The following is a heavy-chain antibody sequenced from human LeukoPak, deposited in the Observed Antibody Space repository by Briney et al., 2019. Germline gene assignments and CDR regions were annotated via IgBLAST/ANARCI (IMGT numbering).Heavy chain of an antibody. Sequence: SETLSLTCTVSGGSVSSGSYYWSWIRQPPGKGLEWIGYIYYSGSTNYNPSLKSRVTISVDTSKNQFSLKLSSVTAADTAVYYCARVGNRGYSYGTLDHWGQGTLVTVSS. CDR3: ARVGNRGYSYGTLDH. D-gene: IGHD5-18*01. V-gene: IGHV4-61*01. J-gene: IGHJ4*02. CDR1: GGSVSSGSYY. CDR2: IYYSGST.